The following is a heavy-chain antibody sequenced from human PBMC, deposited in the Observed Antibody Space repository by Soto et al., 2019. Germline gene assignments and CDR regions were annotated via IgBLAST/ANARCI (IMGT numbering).Heavy chain of an antibody. J-gene: IGHJ6*02. Sequence: QVQLQQSGPRLVKPSETLSLTCTVSSGPDRSHNWGWIRQPPGRGLEWIGYVYYTGDTAYNPSLRGRVTISADTSTNDISLTLNSVTAADTAVYYGVRQGIDYLHGLVDVWGHGTTVSVSS. CDR3: VRQGIDYLHGLVDV. CDR2: VYYTGDT. V-gene: IGHV4-59*08. CDR1: SGPDRSHN. D-gene: IGHD4-17*01.